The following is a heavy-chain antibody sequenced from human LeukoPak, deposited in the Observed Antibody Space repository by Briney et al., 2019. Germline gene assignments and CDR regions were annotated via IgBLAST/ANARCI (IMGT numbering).Heavy chain of an antibody. Sequence: SQTLSLPCAISGDSVSSNSAAWNWIRQSPSRGLEWLGRTYYRSKWYNDYAVSVKSRITINPGTSKNQFSLQLNSVTPEDTAVYYCAVSYSGSYPDAFDIWGQGTMVTVSS. D-gene: IGHD1-26*01. CDR3: AVSYSGSYPDAFDI. CDR2: TYYRSKWYN. CDR1: GDSVSSNSAA. V-gene: IGHV6-1*01. J-gene: IGHJ3*02.